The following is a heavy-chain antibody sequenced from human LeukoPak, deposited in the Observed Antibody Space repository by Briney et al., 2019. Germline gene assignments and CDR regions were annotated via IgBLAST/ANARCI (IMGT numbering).Heavy chain of an antibody. V-gene: IGHV4-39*01. D-gene: IGHD2-2*01. CDR1: GGSISSSSYY. CDR2: IYYSGST. CDR3: ARGVVVVPAAINWFDP. J-gene: IGHJ5*02. Sequence: PSETLSLTCTVSGGSISSSSYYWGWIRQPPGKGLEWIGSIYYSGSTYYNPSLKSRVTISVDTSTNQFSLKLSSVTAADTAVYCCARGVVVVPAAINWFDPWGQGTLVTVSS.